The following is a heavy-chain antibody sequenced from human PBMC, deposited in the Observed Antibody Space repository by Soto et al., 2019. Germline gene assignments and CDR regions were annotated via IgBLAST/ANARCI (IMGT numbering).Heavy chain of an antibody. D-gene: IGHD6-19*01. V-gene: IGHV3-7*01. CDR2: IKQDGSET. Sequence: ELQLVESGGGLVQPGGSLRLSCVVSGFSFSNYWMSWVRQAPGKGLEWVANIKQDGSETYYVDSVKGRFTISRDNAENSLYLQMTSLRGDDTAVYYCARGWATTAGTGVNWGQGTLVIVSS. CDR1: GFSFSNYW. CDR3: ARGWATTAGTGVN. J-gene: IGHJ4*02.